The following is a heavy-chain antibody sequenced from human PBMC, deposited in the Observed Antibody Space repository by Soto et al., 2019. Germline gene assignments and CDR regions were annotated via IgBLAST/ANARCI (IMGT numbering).Heavy chain of an antibody. J-gene: IGHJ4*02. V-gene: IGHV6-1*01. CDR1: GDSVSSNDAT. CDR2: TYYRSKWYN. D-gene: IGHD6-13*01. CDR3: VRLIGNSWLDY. Sequence: SQTLSLTCVISGDSVSSNDATCDWIRQSPSRGLEWLGRTYYRSKWYNDYAVSVKSRITINPDTSKNQISLQLNSVTPEDTAAYYCVRLIGNSWLDYWGQGTLVTVSS.